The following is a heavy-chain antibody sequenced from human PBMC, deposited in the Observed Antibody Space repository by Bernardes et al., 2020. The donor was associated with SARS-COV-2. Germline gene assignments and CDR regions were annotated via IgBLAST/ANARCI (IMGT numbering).Heavy chain of an antibody. CDR2: INQDGGEK. J-gene: IGHJ4*02. Sequence: GGSLRLSCAASGFTFSSYWMTWVRQAPGKGLEWVANINQDGGEKYYVDSVKGRFTISRDNAKKSTYLQMDSLRAEDTAVYYCARGSVLRAAATDDFDYWGQGSLVTVSS. CDR1: GFTFSSYW. D-gene: IGHD2-15*01. CDR3: ARGSVLRAAATDDFDY. V-gene: IGHV3-7*04.